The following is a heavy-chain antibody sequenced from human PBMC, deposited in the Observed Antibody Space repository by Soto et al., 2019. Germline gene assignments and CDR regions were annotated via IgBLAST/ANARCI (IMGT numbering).Heavy chain of an antibody. Sequence: GESLKISCKGSGYSFPDYWIAWVRQMPGKGPEWMGIIFPGDSDTRYSPSFQGQVTVSADRSISTAYLQWESLEASDTAMYYCARLDSSGFSDYWGQGSLVTVS. V-gene: IGHV5-51*01. CDR2: IFPGDSDT. D-gene: IGHD3-22*01. CDR3: ARLDSSGFSDY. CDR1: GYSFPDYW. J-gene: IGHJ4*02.